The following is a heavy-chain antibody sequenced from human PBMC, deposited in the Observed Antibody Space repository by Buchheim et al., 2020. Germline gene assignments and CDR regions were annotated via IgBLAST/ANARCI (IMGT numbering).Heavy chain of an antibody. CDR2: IWYDGTKK. D-gene: IGHD2-15*01. CDR3: ARITAGSYYGMDV. V-gene: IGHV3-33*01. J-gene: IGHJ6*02. Sequence: QVQLVESGGGVVQPGRSLRLSCAASGLTFSTYGMHWVRQAPGKGLEWVAVIWYDGTKKYYADSVKGRVIISRDNSKNTLYLQMNSLRAEDTAVYYCARITAGSYYGMDVWGQGTT. CDR1: GLTFSTYG.